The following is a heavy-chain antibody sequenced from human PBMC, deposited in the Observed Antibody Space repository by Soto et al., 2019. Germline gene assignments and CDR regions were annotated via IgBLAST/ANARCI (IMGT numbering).Heavy chain of an antibody. CDR3: TRQFGYY. V-gene: IGHV3-11*01. J-gene: IGHJ4*02. CDR2: ISRDGSKK. CDR1: GLTFRNYF. Sequence: PGGSLRLSCVASGLTFRNYFMNWIRQAPGKGPEWLSNISRDGSKKFYADSVKGRFTISRDNAKNSLDLQMNSLRADDTAVYYCTRQFGYYWGEGTLVTVSS. D-gene: IGHD3-10*01.